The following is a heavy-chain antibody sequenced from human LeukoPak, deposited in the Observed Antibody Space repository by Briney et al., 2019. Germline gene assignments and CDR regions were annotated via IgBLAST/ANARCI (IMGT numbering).Heavy chain of an antibody. J-gene: IGHJ4*02. CDR1: GFTFSSYS. Sequence: GGSLRLSCEASGFTFSSYSMNWVRQAPGKGLEWVSSISSSSGYIYYAHSVKGRFTISRDNAKNSLYLQMNSLRDEDTAIYYCARETTVIKKIDYWGQGTLVTVSS. CDR3: ARETTVIKKIDY. D-gene: IGHD4-17*01. CDR2: ISSSSGYI. V-gene: IGHV3-21*01.